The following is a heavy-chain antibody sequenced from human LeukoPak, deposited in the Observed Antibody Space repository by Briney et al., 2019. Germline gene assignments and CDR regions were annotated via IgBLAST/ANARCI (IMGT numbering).Heavy chain of an antibody. CDR3: AKDMAYSSSGFDY. Sequence: GGSLRLSCAASGFSFDEYAKHWVRRAPGKGLAWVSGIRWNSGSIGYADSVKGRFTISRDNAKNSLYLPMNSLRADDMALYYCAKDMAYSSSGFDYWGQGTLVTVSS. V-gene: IGHV3-9*03. J-gene: IGHJ4*02. D-gene: IGHD6-6*01. CDR1: GFSFDEYA. CDR2: IRWNSGSI.